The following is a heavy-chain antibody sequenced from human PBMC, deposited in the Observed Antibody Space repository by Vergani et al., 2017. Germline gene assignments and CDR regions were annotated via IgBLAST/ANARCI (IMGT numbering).Heavy chain of an antibody. V-gene: IGHV1-3*01. D-gene: IGHD3-10*01. CDR1: GYTFTSYA. J-gene: IGHJ4*02. CDR2: INAGNGNT. CDR3: ARDRNGEHFDY. Sequence: QVQLVQSGAEVKKPGASVKVSCKASGYTFTSYAMHWVRQAPGQRLEWMGWINAGNGNTKYSQKFQGRVTITRDKSTSTAYMELSSLRSEDTAVYYCARDRNGEHFDYWGQGTLVTVSS.